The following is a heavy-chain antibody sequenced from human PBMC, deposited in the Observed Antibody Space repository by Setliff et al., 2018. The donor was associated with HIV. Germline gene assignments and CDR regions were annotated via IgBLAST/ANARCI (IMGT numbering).Heavy chain of an antibody. CDR2: ISHSGST. CDR1: GGSIRTGDW. J-gene: IGHJ6*03. D-gene: IGHD3-22*01. V-gene: IGHV4-4*02. Sequence: SETLSLTCAVSGGSIRTGDWWSWVRQSPGKGLEWIGEISHSGSTNYSPSLRSRVTISVDTSSNQYSLKLSSVTAADTAVYYCARDYYDDSYYRPGIYYYYYMDVWGKGTTVTVSS. CDR3: ARDYYDDSYYRPGIYYYYYMDV.